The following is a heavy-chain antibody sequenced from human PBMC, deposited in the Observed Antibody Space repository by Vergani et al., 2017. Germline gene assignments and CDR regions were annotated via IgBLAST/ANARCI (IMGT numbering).Heavy chain of an antibody. CDR2: IHSSGTT. Sequence: QVQLQESGPGLVKPSETLSLTCTVSGDSISGRNCYWGWIRQPAGKGLEWIGRIHSSGTTNYNPSLKSRVTLSVDTSKNQLSLRMTSVTAADTAVYYCARDSWTSELRGVYWFDTWGQGTLVSVSS. CDR1: GDSISGRNCY. CDR3: ARDSWTSELRGVYWFDT. V-gene: IGHV4-61*02. D-gene: IGHD3-10*01. J-gene: IGHJ5*02.